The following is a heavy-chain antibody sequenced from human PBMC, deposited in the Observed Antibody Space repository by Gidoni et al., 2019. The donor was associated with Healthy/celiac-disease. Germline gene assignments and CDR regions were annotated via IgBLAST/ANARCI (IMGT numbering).Heavy chain of an antibody. CDR3: ARAIYSSSWPDAFDI. D-gene: IGHD6-13*01. CDR1: GFTFISYS. J-gene: IGHJ3*02. V-gene: IGHV3-21*01. CDR2: SSSMSSYI. Sequence: ELQLVESGGGLVKPGGSLRLSCAASGFTFISYSMTCVRQAPGKGLEWVSSSSSMSSYIYYADSVKGRFTIARDNAKNSLYLQMNSLRAEDTAVYYCARAIYSSSWPDAFDIWGQGTMVTVSS.